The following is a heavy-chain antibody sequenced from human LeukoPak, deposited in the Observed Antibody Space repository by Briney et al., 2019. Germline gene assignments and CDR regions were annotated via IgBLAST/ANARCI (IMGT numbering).Heavy chain of an antibody. D-gene: IGHD2-2*02. CDR3: AREVRGGYCSSTSCYTS. V-gene: IGHV3-21*01. CDR2: ISSSSSYI. CDR1: GFTFSSYS. J-gene: IGHJ4*02. Sequence: GGSLRLSCVASGFTFSSYSMNWVRQAPGKGLEWVSSISSSSSYIYYADSVKGRFTISRDNAKNSLYLQMNSLRAEDTAVYYCAREVRGGYCSSTSCYTSWGQGTLVTVSS.